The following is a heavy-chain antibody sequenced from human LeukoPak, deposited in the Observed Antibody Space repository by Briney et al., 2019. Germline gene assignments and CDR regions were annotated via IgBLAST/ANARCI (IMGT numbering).Heavy chain of an antibody. J-gene: IGHJ4*02. V-gene: IGHV1-2*04. CDR2: INPNSGGT. Sequence: GASVKVSCKASGYTFTGYYMHWVRQAPGQGLEWMGWINPNSGGTNYAQKFQGWVTMTRDTSISTAYMELSRLRSDDTAVYYCARADSIAVAEFDYWGQGTLVTVPS. D-gene: IGHD6-19*01. CDR3: ARADSIAVAEFDY. CDR1: GYTFTGYY.